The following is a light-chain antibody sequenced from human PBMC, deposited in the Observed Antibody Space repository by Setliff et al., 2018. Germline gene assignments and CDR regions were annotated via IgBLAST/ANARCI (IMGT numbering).Light chain of an antibody. CDR3: LSYTSDTTHAV. V-gene: IGLV2-14*03. CDR2: DVT. CDR1: SRDVGGYNF. J-gene: IGLJ2*01. Sequence: QSALTQPAAVSGSPGQSIAISCTGTSRDVGGYNFVSWYQHRPDKAPKLLIYDVTVRPSGVSDRFSGSKSGSTASLTISGLQAEDEADYYCLSYTSDTTHAVFGGGTKVTVL.